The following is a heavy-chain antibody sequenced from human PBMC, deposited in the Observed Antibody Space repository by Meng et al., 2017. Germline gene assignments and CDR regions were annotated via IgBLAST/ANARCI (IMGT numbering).Heavy chain of an antibody. CDR2: MNPNSGNT. Sequence: ASVKVSCKASGYTFTSYDINWVRQATGQGLEWMGWMNPNSGNTGYAQKFQGRVTMTRNTSISTAYMELSSLRSEDTAVYYCAGSRPYDFWSGYYVDYYYYGMDVWGQGTTVTVSS. CDR3: AGSRPYDFWSGYYVDYYYYGMDV. V-gene: IGHV1-8*01. J-gene: IGHJ6*02. D-gene: IGHD3-3*01. CDR1: GYTFTSYD.